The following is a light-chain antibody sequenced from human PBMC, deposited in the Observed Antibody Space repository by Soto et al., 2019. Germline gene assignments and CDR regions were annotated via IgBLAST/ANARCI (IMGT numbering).Light chain of an antibody. CDR3: SSYTSSDTLV. Sequence: QPALTQPASVSESPGQSITISCTGTSSDVGGYNYVSWYQQYPGKAPKLMIYDVSNRPSGVSNRFSGSKSGNTASLTISGLQAEDEADYYCSSYTSSDTLVFGGGTQLTVL. CDR1: SSDVGGYNY. V-gene: IGLV2-14*01. CDR2: DVS. J-gene: IGLJ2*01.